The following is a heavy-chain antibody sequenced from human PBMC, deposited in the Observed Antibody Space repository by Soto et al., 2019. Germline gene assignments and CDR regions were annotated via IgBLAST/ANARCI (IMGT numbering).Heavy chain of an antibody. V-gene: IGHV3-33*08. CDR2: IWYDGDNT. CDR3: ARGPRRSYSRSWFDH. CDR1: GFPFGDFG. D-gene: IGHD5-18*01. J-gene: IGHJ5*02. Sequence: GGSLRLSCAASGFPFGDFGMHWLRQAPGKGLEWVASIWYDGDNTYYADSVKGRFTISRDNSKNTLYLQMNSLTAEDTALYYCARGPRRSYSRSWFDHWGHGTLVTVYS.